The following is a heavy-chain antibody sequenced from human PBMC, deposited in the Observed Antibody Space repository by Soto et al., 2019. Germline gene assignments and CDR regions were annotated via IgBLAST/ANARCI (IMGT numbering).Heavy chain of an antibody. V-gene: IGHV4-30-4*01. Sequence: SETLSLTCTVSGGSISSGDYHWSWIRQTPGKGLEWIAYIYYSGGTYYNPSLESRVTISLDTSKNQFSLKLNSVTAADTAVYYCARGTWRGYKRDYFDFWGQGSLVTVSS. CDR2: IYYSGGT. CDR3: ARGTWRGYKRDYFDF. D-gene: IGHD3-3*01. J-gene: IGHJ4*02. CDR1: GGSISSGDYH.